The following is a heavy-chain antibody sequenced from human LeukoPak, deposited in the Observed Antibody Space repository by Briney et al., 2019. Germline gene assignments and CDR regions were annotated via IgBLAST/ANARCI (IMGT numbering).Heavy chain of an antibody. Sequence: GGSLRLSCAASGFTFSNAWMSWVRQAPGKGLEWVGRIKSKTDGRTTDYAAPVKGRFTISRDDSKNTLYLQMNSLKTEDTAVYYCTTLGYCSSTSCYDFDYWGQGTLVTVSS. D-gene: IGHD2-2*01. CDR3: TTLGYCSSTSCYDFDY. J-gene: IGHJ4*02. CDR2: IKSKTDGRTT. CDR1: GFTFSNAW. V-gene: IGHV3-15*01.